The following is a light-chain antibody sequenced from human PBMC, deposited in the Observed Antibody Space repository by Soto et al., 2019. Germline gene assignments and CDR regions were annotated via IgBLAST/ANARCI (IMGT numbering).Light chain of an antibody. V-gene: IGKV1-5*01. Sequence: EIQMNHSPSTLSASVGDRVTITCRASQSISSWLAWYQHKPGKAPKLLIYDASNLDSGVPSRFSGSGSGTEFSLTISNLQPDDCATYYCQQYENYWTFGQGTKVDIK. J-gene: IGKJ1*01. CDR3: QQYENYWT. CDR1: QSISSW. CDR2: DAS.